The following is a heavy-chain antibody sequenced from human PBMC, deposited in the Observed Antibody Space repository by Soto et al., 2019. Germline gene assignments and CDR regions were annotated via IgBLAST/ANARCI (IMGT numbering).Heavy chain of an antibody. CDR1: GYTFTSYY. J-gene: IGHJ6*02. V-gene: IGHV1-46*01. CDR3: ATSYCGGDCYANYYYYGMDV. Sequence: AASVKVSCKASGYTFTSYYMHWVRQAPGQGLEWMGIINPSGGSTSYAQKFQGRVTMTRDTSTSTVYMELSSLRSEDTAVYYCATSYCGGDCYANYYYYGMDVWGQGTTVTVSS. CDR2: INPSGGST. D-gene: IGHD2-21*02.